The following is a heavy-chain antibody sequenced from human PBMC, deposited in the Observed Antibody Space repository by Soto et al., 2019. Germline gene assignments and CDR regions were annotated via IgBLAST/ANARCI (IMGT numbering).Heavy chain of an antibody. V-gene: IGHV1-18*01. CDR1: GYTFSRYG. J-gene: IGHJ6*02. Sequence: QGQLVQSGPEAKKPGASVKVSCKASGYTFSRYGISWVRQAPGQGLEWMGWISGYNGDTKYAHKVQGRVTMTIDTSTYTAYMELRSLTSDDTAIYYCAKNGQPPYYYYGMDVWGQGTTVTVSS. CDR2: ISGYNGDT. CDR3: AKNGQPPYYYYGMDV. D-gene: IGHD2-8*01.